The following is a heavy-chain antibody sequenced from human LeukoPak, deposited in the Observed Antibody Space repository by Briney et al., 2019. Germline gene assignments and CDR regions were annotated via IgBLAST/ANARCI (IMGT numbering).Heavy chain of an antibody. D-gene: IGHD3-22*01. CDR2: ISAYNGNT. CDR3: ARDRSPRHYYDTSSYHGAADY. Sequence: AASVKVSCKASGYTFTSYGISWVRQAPGQGLEWMGWISAYNGNTNYAQKLQGRVTMTTDTSTSTAYMELRSLRSDDTAVYYCARDRSPRHYYDTSSYHGAADYWGQGTLVTVSS. CDR1: GYTFTSYG. J-gene: IGHJ4*02. V-gene: IGHV1-18*01.